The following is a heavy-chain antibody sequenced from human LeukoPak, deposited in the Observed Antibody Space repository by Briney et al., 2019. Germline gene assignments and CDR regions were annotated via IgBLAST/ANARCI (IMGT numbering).Heavy chain of an antibody. CDR2: ISGSGGST. J-gene: IGHJ4*02. CDR1: GFTFNSYA. V-gene: IGHV3-23*01. D-gene: IGHD6-19*01. Sequence: GGSLRLSCAASGFTFNSYAMSWVRQAPGKGLEWVSGISGSGGSTYYTDSVKGRFTISRDNSKNTLYLQMNSLRAEDTAVYYCAKDFSSSGWGNWGQGTLVTVSS. CDR3: AKDFSSSGWGN.